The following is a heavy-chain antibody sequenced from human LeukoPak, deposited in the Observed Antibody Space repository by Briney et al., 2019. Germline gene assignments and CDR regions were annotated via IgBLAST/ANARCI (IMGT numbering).Heavy chain of an antibody. V-gene: IGHV4-59*08. CDR2: IFYTGDS. Sequence: PSETLSLTCTVSGVSSSSSYRSWIRQPPGKGLEWIGYIFYTGDSNHNPSFKSRVSISLDTSKDQISLKLSSVTAADTAVYYCARHRFASPLDSWGQGTLVTVSS. CDR1: GVSSSSSY. J-gene: IGHJ4*02. D-gene: IGHD2-21*01. CDR3: ARHRFASPLDS.